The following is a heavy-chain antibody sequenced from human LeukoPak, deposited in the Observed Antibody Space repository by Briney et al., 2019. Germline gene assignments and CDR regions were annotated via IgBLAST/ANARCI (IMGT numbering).Heavy chain of an antibody. CDR2: IYHSGST. CDR1: GVSISSGGYS. V-gene: IGHV4-30-2*01. D-gene: IGHD3-10*01. J-gene: IGHJ3*02. Sequence: SQTLSLTCAVSGVSISSGGYSRSWIRQPPGKGLEWIGYIYHSGSTYYNPSLKSRVTISVDRSKNQFSLKLSSVTAADTAVYYCARAGRLTQNHDAFDIWGQGTMVTVSS. CDR3: ARAGRLTQNHDAFDI.